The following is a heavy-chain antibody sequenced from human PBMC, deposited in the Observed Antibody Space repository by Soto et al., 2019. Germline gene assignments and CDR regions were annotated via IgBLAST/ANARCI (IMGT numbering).Heavy chain of an antibody. D-gene: IGHD3-22*01. CDR1: GYTFTSYG. CDR2: ISAYNGNT. Sequence: ASVTVCCKASGYTFTSYGSRWVRQAPGQGLEWMGWISAYNGNTNYAQKLQGRVTMTTDTSTSTAYMELRSLRSDDTAVYYCARCYDSSGYYYGGSAFDIWGQGTMVTVSS. V-gene: IGHV1-18*01. CDR3: ARCYDSSGYYYGGSAFDI. J-gene: IGHJ3*02.